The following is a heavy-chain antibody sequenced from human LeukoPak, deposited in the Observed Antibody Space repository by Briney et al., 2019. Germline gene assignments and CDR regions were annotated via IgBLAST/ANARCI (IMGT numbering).Heavy chain of an antibody. J-gene: IGHJ5*02. CDR3: AHTDSYYFDSGMVS. D-gene: IGHD3-22*01. CDR1: GFRFSNYA. CDR2: ISGGGSST. Sequence: GGSLRLSCTASGFRFSNYAMNWVRQAPGKGLEWVSVISGGGSSTNYADSVRGRFTISRENSKNTLYLQMNSLRAEDTAVYYCAHTDSYYFDSGMVSWGQGALVTVSS. V-gene: IGHV3-23*01.